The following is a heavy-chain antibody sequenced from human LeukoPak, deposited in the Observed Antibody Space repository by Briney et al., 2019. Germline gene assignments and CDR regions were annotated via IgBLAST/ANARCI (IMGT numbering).Heavy chain of an antibody. D-gene: IGHD5-18*01. CDR3: AGIPLSTTMVDY. Sequence: GGSLRLSCAASGFTFSSYSMNWVRQAPGKGLEWVSCISSGSSTIHYADSVKGRFTISRDNAKSSLLLQMNSLRAEDTAVYYCAGIPLSTTMVDYWGQGTLVTVSS. CDR1: GFTFSSYS. CDR2: ISSGSSTI. J-gene: IGHJ4*02. V-gene: IGHV3-48*01.